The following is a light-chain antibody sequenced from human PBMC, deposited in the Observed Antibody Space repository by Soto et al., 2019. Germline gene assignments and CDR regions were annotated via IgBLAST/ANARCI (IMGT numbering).Light chain of an antibody. CDR2: GNS. V-gene: IGLV1-40*01. Sequence: QSVLTQPPSASGTPGQRVTISCSGSSSNIGSNYVSWYQQFPGTAPKLLIYGNSNRPSGVPDRFSGSKSGTSASLAITGLQAEDEADYYCQSYDSSLSGVVFGGGTKLTVL. CDR1: SSNIGSNY. J-gene: IGLJ2*01. CDR3: QSYDSSLSGVV.